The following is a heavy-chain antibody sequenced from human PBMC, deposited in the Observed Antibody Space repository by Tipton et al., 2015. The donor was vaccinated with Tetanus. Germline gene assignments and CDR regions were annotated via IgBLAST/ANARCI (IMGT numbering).Heavy chain of an antibody. V-gene: IGHV3-30*04. Sequence: SLRLSCTASGFTLGTYAMHWVRQAPGQGLEWLAVITYDGSHQYYADSVKGRCTISRDISGNTLYLQLNSLRTEDTATYYCARIRCPLDYGRVRYFDIWGQGTQVTVSS. D-gene: IGHD4-17*01. CDR3: ARIRCPLDYGRVRYFDI. CDR2: ITYDGSHQ. CDR1: GFTLGTYA. J-gene: IGHJ4*02.